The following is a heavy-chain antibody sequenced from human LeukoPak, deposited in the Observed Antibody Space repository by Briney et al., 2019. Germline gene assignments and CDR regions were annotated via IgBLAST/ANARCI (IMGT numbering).Heavy chain of an antibody. Sequence: GGSLRLSCAASGFTFSSYGMHWVRQAPGKGLEWVAVISYDGSNKYYADSVKGRFTISRDNSKNTLYLQMNSLRAEDTAVYYCAKARDLFGKLSGAFDIWGQGTMVTVSS. V-gene: IGHV3-30*18. J-gene: IGHJ3*02. CDR1: GFTFSSYG. CDR3: AKARDLFGKLSGAFDI. CDR2: ISYDGSNK. D-gene: IGHD3-10*01.